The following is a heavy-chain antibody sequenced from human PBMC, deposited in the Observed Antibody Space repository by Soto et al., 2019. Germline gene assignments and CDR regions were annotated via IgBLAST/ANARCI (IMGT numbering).Heavy chain of an antibody. CDR3: SGCSGGACHQNYGMDV. V-gene: IGHV3-21*01. Sequence: EVHLVESGGGLVKPGGSLRLSCAVSGFTFSSCTMNWVRQAPGKGLEWVSSISPSTIHIYYADSVKGRFTISRDNAKNSLFLQMNSLRAEATAVYYCSGCSGGACHQNYGMDVWGQGTTVTVSS. CDR1: GFTFSSCT. D-gene: IGHD2-15*01. J-gene: IGHJ6*02. CDR2: ISPSTIHI.